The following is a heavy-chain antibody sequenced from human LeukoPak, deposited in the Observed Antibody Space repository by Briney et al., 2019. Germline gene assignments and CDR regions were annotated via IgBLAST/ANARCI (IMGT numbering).Heavy chain of an antibody. D-gene: IGHD6-6*01. CDR3: ARGWPSIAARTYYYMDV. J-gene: IGHJ6*03. CDR2: ISAYNGNT. Sequence: ASVKVSCKASGYTFTSCGISWVRQAPGQGLEWMGWISAYNGNTNYAQKLQGRVTMTTDTSTSTAYMELRSLRSDDTAVYYCARGWPSIAARTYYYMDVWGKGTTVTVSS. CDR1: GYTFTSCG. V-gene: IGHV1-18*01.